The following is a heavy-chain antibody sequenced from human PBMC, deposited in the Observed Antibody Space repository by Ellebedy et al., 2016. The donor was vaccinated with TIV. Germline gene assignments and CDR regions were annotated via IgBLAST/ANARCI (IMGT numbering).Heavy chain of an antibody. V-gene: IGHV3-15*01. Sequence: GESLKISCAASGFTFSSYAMSWVRQAPGKGLEWVGRIKSKTDGGTTDYAAPVKGRFTISRDDSKNTLYLQMNSLKTEDTAVYYCTTDAYDSSGYFDYWGQGTLVTVSS. CDR3: TTDAYDSSGYFDY. CDR1: GFTFSSYA. J-gene: IGHJ4*02. CDR2: IKSKTDGGTT. D-gene: IGHD3-22*01.